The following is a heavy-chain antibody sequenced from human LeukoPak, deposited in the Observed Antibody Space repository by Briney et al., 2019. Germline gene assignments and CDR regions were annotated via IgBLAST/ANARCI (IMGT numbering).Heavy chain of an antibody. J-gene: IGHJ6*02. Sequence: GGSLRLSCAASGFTFSSYAMSWVRQAPGKGLEWVSAISGSGGSTYYADSVKGRFTISRDNSKNTLYLQMNSLRAEDTAVYYCARDQGELTYYYYGMDVWGQGTTVTVSS. D-gene: IGHD1-26*01. V-gene: IGHV3-23*01. CDR2: ISGSGGST. CDR3: ARDQGELTYYYYGMDV. CDR1: GFTFSSYA.